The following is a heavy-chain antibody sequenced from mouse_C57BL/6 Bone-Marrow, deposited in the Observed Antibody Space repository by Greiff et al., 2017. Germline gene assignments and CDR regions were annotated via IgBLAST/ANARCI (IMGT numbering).Heavy chain of an antibody. CDR2: IYPRSGNT. CDR3: ARDYGSSPWFAY. D-gene: IGHD1-1*01. Sequence: QVQLQQSGAELARPGASVKLSCKASGYTFTSYGISWVKQRTGQGLEWIGEIYPRSGNTYYKEKFKGKATLTADKSSSTAYMELRSLTSEDSAVYFCARDYGSSPWFAYWGQGTLVTVSA. J-gene: IGHJ3*01. CDR1: GYTFTSYG. V-gene: IGHV1-81*01.